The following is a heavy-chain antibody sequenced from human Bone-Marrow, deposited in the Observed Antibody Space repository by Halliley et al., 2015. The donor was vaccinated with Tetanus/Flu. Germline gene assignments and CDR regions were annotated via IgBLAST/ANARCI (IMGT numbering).Heavy chain of an antibody. J-gene: IGHJ3*02. D-gene: IGHD1-26*01. CDR3: ARDSHLGVVGATLNFAM. Sequence: IWAEGTNKYYPDSVNGRFTISRDNSNNTLYLQMNNVRTEDTSIYYCARDSHLGVVGATLNFAMWGHGTVVTVPS. CDR2: IWAEGTNK. V-gene: IGHV3-33*01.